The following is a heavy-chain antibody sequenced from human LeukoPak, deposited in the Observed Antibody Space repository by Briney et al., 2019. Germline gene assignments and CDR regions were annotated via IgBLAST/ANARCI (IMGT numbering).Heavy chain of an antibody. CDR3: ARDLGTGTTGNNWFYP. D-gene: IGHD1-1*01. V-gene: IGHV4-4*07. CDR2: IYTSGST. CDR1: GGSISSYY. Sequence: KPSETLSLTCTVSGGSISSYYWSWIRQPAGKGLEWIGRIYTSGSTNYNPSLKSRVTMSVDTSKNQFPLKLSSVTAADTAVYYCARDLGTGTTGNNWFYPWGQGTLVTVSS. J-gene: IGHJ5*02.